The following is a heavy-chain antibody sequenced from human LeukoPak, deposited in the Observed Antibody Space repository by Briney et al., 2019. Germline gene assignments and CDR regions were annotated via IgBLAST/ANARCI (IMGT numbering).Heavy chain of an antibody. J-gene: IGHJ4*02. CDR3: ARGGIAGI. CDR2: ISYSGST. CDR1: GGSISSYY. V-gene: IGHV4-59*01. Sequence: SETLSLTCTVSGGSISSYYWSWIRQPPGKGLEWIGYISYSGSTNYNPSLKSRVTISADTSKNKFSLRLTSVTAADTAVYYCARGGIAGIRGQGTLVTVSS. D-gene: IGHD6-13*01.